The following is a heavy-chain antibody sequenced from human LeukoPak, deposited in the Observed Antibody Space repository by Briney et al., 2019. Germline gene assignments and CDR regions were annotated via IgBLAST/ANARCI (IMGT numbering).Heavy chain of an antibody. CDR1: GGTFSSYA. J-gene: IGHJ6*02. CDR2: IIPILGIA. CDR3: ARGLAYCGGDCYHYYYGMDV. V-gene: IGHV1-69*04. Sequence: SVKVSCKASGGTFSSYAISWVRQAPGQGLEWMGRIIPILGIANYAQKFQGRVKITADKSTSTAYMELSSLRSEDTAVYYCARGLAYCGGDCYHYYYGMDVWGQGTTVTVSS. D-gene: IGHD2-21*02.